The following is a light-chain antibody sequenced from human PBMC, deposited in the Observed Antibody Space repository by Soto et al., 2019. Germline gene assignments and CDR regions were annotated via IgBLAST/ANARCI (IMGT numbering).Light chain of an antibody. CDR1: QSVSSR. J-gene: IGKJ4*01. CDR3: QQFSSYPLT. CDR2: DAS. Sequence: IVLTQSPGTLSLSPWERATLSCRASQSVSSRLAWYQQRPGQAPRLLISDASSRATGIPDRFSGGGSGTDFTLTISRLEPEDFAVYYCQQFSSYPLTFGGGTKWIS. V-gene: IGKV3-20*01.